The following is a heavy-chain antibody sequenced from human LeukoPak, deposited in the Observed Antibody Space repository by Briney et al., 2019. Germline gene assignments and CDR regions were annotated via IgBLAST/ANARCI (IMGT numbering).Heavy chain of an antibody. CDR3: ARQGRDAYYYYYYMDV. Sequence: SETLSLTCSVSGGFISSSSYYWGWFRQPPGKGLEWIGTIYYSGSTYYNPSLKSRVTISVDTSKNQFSLKLSSVTVADTAVYYCARQGRDAYYYYYYMDVWGKGTTVTVSS. J-gene: IGHJ6*03. CDR2: IYYSGST. D-gene: IGHD2-2*01. V-gene: IGHV4-39*01. CDR1: GGFISSSSYY.